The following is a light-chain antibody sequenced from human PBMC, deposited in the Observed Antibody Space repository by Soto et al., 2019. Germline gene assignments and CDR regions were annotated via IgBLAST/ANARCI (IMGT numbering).Light chain of an antibody. CDR1: QSISTW. Sequence: DIPMTQSPSTLSASVGDRVTITCRASQSISTWLAWYQQKPGKAPKLLIYQASSLESGVPSRFSGSGSGTEFTLTITSLQPDDFATYYCQQYNSYSETFGQGTTVEIK. J-gene: IGKJ1*01. CDR3: QQYNSYSET. V-gene: IGKV1-5*03. CDR2: QAS.